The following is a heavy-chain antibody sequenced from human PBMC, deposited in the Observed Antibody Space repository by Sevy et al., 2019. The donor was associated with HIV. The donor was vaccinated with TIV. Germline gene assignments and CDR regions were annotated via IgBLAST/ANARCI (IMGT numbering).Heavy chain of an antibody. CDR2: INPNSGGT. J-gene: IGHJ4*02. D-gene: IGHD3-3*01. CDR3: ARAGITIFERVDY. V-gene: IGHV1-2*02. Sequence: RASVNVSCKASGYTFTGYYMHWVRQAPGQGLEWMGWINPNSGGTNYAQKFQGRVTMTRDTSISTAYMELSRLRSDDTAVYYCARAGITIFERVDYWGQGTLVTVSS. CDR1: GYTFTGYY.